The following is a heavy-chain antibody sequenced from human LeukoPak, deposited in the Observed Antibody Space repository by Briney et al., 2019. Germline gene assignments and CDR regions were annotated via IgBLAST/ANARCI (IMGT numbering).Heavy chain of an antibody. V-gene: IGHV3-23*01. CDR3: ARDGAAAAPEIYNYYYLDV. CDR2: ISGSGDNT. CDR1: GFTFSGFA. Sequence: GGSLRLSCAASGFTFSGFAMSWVRRTPGKGLEWVSGISGSGDNTLYADSVKGRFIISRDNSKNTLYLQINSLSAEDTAVYYCARDGAAAAPEIYNYYYLDVWGKGTTVTVSS. J-gene: IGHJ6*03. D-gene: IGHD6-13*01.